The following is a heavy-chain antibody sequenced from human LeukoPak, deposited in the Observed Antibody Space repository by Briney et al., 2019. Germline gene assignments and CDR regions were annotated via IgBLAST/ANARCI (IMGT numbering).Heavy chain of an antibody. Sequence: PGGSLRLSCAASGFTFSSYGMHWVRQAPGKGLEWVSAISGGGGSTYYADSVKGRFTISRDNSKNTLYLQMNSLRAEDTAVYYCAKEGVEWLPNDAFDIWGQGTMVTVSS. J-gene: IGHJ3*02. CDR1: GFTFSSYG. CDR2: ISGGGGST. CDR3: AKEGVEWLPNDAFDI. V-gene: IGHV3-23*01. D-gene: IGHD3-3*01.